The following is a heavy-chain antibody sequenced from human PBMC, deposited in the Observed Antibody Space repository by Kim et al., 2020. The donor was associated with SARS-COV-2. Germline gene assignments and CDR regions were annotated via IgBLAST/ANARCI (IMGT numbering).Heavy chain of an antibody. CDR3: ARGRVEMATRSAFDI. CDR2: IIPIFGTA. D-gene: IGHD5-12*01. CDR1: GGTFSSYA. V-gene: IGHV1-69*13. J-gene: IGHJ3*02. Sequence: SVKVSCKASGGTFSSYAISWVRQAPGQGLEWMGGIIPIFGTANYAQKFQGRVTITADESTSTAYMELSSLRSEDTAVYYCARGRVEMATRSAFDIWGQGTMVTVSS.